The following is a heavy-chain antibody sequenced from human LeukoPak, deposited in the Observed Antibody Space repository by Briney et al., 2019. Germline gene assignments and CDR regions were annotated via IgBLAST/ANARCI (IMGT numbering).Heavy chain of an antibody. D-gene: IGHD1-26*01. J-gene: IGHJ4*02. V-gene: IGHV4-39*01. Sequence: SETLSLTCTVSGGSITSNKYYWGWIRQPPGKGLEWLGTISYSGNTYYSPSLKSRVTISVDTSKNQFSLKLSSVTAADTAMYYCAKSGGYGLIDYWGQGTLVTVSS. CDR1: GGSITSNKYY. CDR2: ISYSGNT. CDR3: AKSGGYGLIDY.